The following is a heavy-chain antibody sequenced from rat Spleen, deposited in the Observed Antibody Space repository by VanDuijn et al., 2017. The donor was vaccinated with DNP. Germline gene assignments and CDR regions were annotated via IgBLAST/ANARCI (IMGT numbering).Heavy chain of an antibody. CDR1: GFIFSSFP. V-gene: IGHV5-46*01. Sequence: EVQLVESGGGLVQPGRSIKLSCAASGFIFSSFPMTWVRQAPTGGLEWVATISGSGGSTYYRDSMRDRFTISRDNAKSTLNLQMDSLRSEDTATYYCATFEGRDAWGQGTSVTVSS. CDR3: ATFEGRDA. D-gene: IGHD1-11*01. J-gene: IGHJ4*01. CDR2: ISGSGGST.